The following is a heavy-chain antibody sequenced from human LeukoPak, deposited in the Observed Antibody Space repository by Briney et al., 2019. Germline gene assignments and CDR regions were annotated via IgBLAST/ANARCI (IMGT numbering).Heavy chain of an antibody. D-gene: IGHD1-1*01. CDR1: GFTFSDYD. Sequence: GGSLRLSCAASGFTFSDYDMHWVRQATGEGVGWVSSIGTAGDTYYTGSVKGRSTISRENAKNSLYLQMNSLRAGDTAVYYCARVAKERVGGVYYFDYWGQGTLVTVSS. CDR2: IGTAGDT. V-gene: IGHV3-13*01. CDR3: ARVAKERVGGVYYFDY. J-gene: IGHJ4*02.